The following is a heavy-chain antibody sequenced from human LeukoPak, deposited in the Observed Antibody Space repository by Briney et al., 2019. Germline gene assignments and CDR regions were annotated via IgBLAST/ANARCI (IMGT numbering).Heavy chain of an antibody. CDR3: ARGGLIVVATGFDY. J-gene: IGHJ4*02. CDR1: GYTFTSYA. D-gene: IGHD3-22*01. CDR2: INAGNGNT. Sequence: ASVKVSCKASGYTFTSYAMHWVRQAPGQRLEWMGWINAGNGNTKYSQKFQGRVTITRDTSASTAYMELSSLRSEDTAVYYCARGGLIVVATGFDYWGQGTLVTVSS. V-gene: IGHV1-3*01.